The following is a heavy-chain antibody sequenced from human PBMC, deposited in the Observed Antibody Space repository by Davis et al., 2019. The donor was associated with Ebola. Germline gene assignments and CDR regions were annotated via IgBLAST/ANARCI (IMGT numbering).Heavy chain of an antibody. D-gene: IGHD6-6*01. V-gene: IGHV1-8*01. Sequence: AASVKVSCKASGYAFTTYDIQWVRQASGQGLEWMGWMNPNNGDTVYARKFRDRVTMTRDTSIGTAYMELSSLTSEDTGVYYCARGRGRVYSSWRYNWFDPWGQGTQVTVSS. J-gene: IGHJ5*02. CDR1: GYAFTTYD. CDR3: ARGRGRVYSSWRYNWFDP. CDR2: MNPNNGDT.